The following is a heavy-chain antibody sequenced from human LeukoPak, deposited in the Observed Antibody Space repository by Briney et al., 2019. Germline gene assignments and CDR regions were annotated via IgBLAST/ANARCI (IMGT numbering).Heavy chain of an antibody. CDR3: ARELAYCGGDCYSRTYYFDY. V-gene: IGHV3-30*03. J-gene: IGHJ4*02. D-gene: IGHD2-21*02. CDR1: GFTFSSYG. CDR2: ISYDGSNK. Sequence: PSGGSLRLSCAASGFTFSSYGMHWVRQAPGKGLEWVAVISYDGSNKYYADSVKGRFTISRDNSKNTLYLQMNSLRAEDTAVYYCARELAYCGGDCYSRTYYFDYWGQGTLVTVSS.